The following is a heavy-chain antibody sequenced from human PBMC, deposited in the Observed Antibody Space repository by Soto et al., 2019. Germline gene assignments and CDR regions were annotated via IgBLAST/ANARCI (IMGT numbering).Heavy chain of an antibody. J-gene: IGHJ4*02. Sequence: GGSLRLSCAASGFTFSDYSMNWVRQAPGKGLEWVSSISSSSSYIYYADSLKGRVTISRDNAKNSLYLQMNSLTAEDTAVYYCARNYDSSGYYRVTADYWGQGTLVTVSS. D-gene: IGHD3-22*01. V-gene: IGHV3-21*01. CDR3: ARNYDSSGYYRVTADY. CDR1: GFTFSDYS. CDR2: ISSSSSYI.